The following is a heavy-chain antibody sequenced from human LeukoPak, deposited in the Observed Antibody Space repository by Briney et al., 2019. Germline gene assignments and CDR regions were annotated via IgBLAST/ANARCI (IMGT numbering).Heavy chain of an antibody. V-gene: IGHV4-59*01. Sequence: SETLSLTCTVSGGSISSYYWNWIQQPPGRGLEWIGYIYYSGSTDYNPSLKSRVTISVDTSKNHFSLKLSSVTAADTAVYYCARHSVAGTEHWGQGTLVTVSS. D-gene: IGHD6-19*01. CDR2: IYYSGST. J-gene: IGHJ4*02. CDR1: GGSISSYY. CDR3: ARHSVAGTEH.